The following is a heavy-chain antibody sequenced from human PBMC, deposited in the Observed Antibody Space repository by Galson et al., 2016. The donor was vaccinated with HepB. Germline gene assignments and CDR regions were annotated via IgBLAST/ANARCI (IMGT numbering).Heavy chain of an antibody. CDR1: GFTVGDYN. CDR2: ISRSSRTK. J-gene: IGHJ5*02. Sequence: SLRLSCAASGFTVGDYNMNWVRQAPGKGLEWLSYISRSSRTKYYADSVKGRITIPSDNAKSSLYLEMNSLRDEDTALYYCVRDTDRAFTFDPWGQGTLVIVSS. CDR3: VRDTDRAFTFDP. D-gene: IGHD3-22*01. V-gene: IGHV3-48*02.